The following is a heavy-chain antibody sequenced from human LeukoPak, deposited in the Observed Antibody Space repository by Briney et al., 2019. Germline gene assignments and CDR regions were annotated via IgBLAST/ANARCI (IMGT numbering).Heavy chain of an antibody. CDR1: RFTFTIYG. CDR2: IRYDGSNE. J-gene: IGHJ4*02. V-gene: IGHV3-30*02. CDR3: ARSSVVRYRSTWFDY. Sequence: GGSLRLSCVASRFTFTIYGMHWVRQAPGKGLEWVAFIRYDGSNEFYADSVKGRFTISKDNSNNTLFLQMNSLRPDDTAVYYCARSSVVRYRSTWFDYWGQGTLVTVSS. D-gene: IGHD6-13*01.